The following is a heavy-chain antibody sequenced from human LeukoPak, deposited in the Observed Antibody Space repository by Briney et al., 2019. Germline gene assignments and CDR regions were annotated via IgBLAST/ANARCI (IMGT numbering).Heavy chain of an antibody. CDR3: ARDLHLGGGYYY. D-gene: IGHD3-22*01. CDR1: GYTFTGYY. CDR2: INPNSGGT. Sequence: ASVKVSCKASGYTFTGYYMHWVRQAPGQGLEWMGWINPNSGGTNYAQKFQGRVTMTRDTSISTAYMELSRLRSDDTAVYYCARDLHLGGGYYYWGQGTLVTVSS. J-gene: IGHJ4*02. V-gene: IGHV1-2*02.